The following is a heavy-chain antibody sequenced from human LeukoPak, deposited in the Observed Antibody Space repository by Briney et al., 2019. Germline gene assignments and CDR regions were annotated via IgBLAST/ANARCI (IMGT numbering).Heavy chain of an antibody. J-gene: IGHJ4*02. CDR2: IRYDGSNK. Sequence: PGGSPRLSCAASGFTFSSYWMSWVRQAPGKGLEWVAFIRYDGSNKYYADSVKGRFTISRDNSKNTLYLQMNSLRAEDTAVYYCAKDRGLYSSSLYFDYWGQGTLVTVSS. V-gene: IGHV3-30*02. D-gene: IGHD6-13*01. CDR1: GFTFSSYW. CDR3: AKDRGLYSSSLYFDY.